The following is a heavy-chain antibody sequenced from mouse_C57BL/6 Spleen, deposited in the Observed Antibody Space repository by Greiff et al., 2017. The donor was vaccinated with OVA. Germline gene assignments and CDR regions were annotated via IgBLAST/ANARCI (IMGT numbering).Heavy chain of an antibody. CDR2: INPSSGYT. CDR1: GYTFTSYT. J-gene: IGHJ2*01. D-gene: IGHD2-4*01. CDR3: AREGYYDEDFDY. V-gene: IGHV1-4*01. Sequence: VQLQQSGAELARPGASVKMSCKASGYTFTSYTMHWVKQRPGQGLEWIGYINPSSGYTKYNQKFKDKATLTADKSSSTAYMQLSSLTSEDSAVYYCAREGYYDEDFDYWGQGTTLTVSS.